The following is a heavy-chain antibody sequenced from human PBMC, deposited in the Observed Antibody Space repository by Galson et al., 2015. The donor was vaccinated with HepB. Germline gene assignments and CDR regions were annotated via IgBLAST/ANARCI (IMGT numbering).Heavy chain of an antibody. Sequence: SVKVSCKASGYTFTSYGISWVRQAPGQGLEWMGWISTYNGNTNYALNLQGRVTLTTDTSTSTVYMELRSLRSDDTAVYYCARARYSISAPDYWGQGTLVTVSS. V-gene: IGHV1-18*01. J-gene: IGHJ4*02. CDR2: ISTYNGNT. CDR1: GYTFTSYG. CDR3: ARARYSISAPDY. D-gene: IGHD6-13*01.